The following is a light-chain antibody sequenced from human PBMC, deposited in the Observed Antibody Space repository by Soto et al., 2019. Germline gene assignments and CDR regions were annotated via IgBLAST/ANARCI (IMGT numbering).Light chain of an antibody. CDR1: SSDVGGYAY. CDR2: EVS. CDR3: SSYTSRTTPV. Sequence: QSALTQPASVSGSPGQTITISCTGTSSDVGGYAYVSWYQQYPGKVPKLVISEVSNRPSGVSHRFSGSRSGNTAYLTISGLQAEDEADYHCSSYTSRTTPVFGGGTKLTVL. V-gene: IGLV2-14*01. J-gene: IGLJ2*01.